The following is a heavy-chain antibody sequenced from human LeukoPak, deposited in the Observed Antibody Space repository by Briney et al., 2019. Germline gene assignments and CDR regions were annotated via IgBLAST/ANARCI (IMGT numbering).Heavy chain of an antibody. D-gene: IGHD4-17*01. CDR1: GFTVSSNY. V-gene: IGHV3-66*01. CDR3: ARDRWDGDYDYYYYYGMDV. CDR2: IYSGGST. Sequence: GGSLRLSCAASGFTVSSNYMSWVRQAPGKGLEWVSVIYSGGSTYYADSVKGRFTISRDNSKNTLYLQMNSLRAEDTAVYYCARDRWDGDYDYYYYYGMDVWGQGTTVTVSS. J-gene: IGHJ6*02.